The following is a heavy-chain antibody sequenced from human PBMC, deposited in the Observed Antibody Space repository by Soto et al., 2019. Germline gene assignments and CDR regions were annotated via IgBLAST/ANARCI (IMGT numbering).Heavy chain of an antibody. V-gene: IGHV3-33*01. D-gene: IGHD2-2*01. Sequence: GGSLRLSCAASGFTFISYGMHWVRQAPGKGLEWVAVIWYDGSNKYYADSVKGRFTISRDNSKNTLYLQMNSLRAEDTAVYYCARGVGVSSSPQDIVVVRGYYYYYGMDVWGQGTTVTVSS. CDR2: IWYDGSNK. CDR3: ARGVGVSSSPQDIVVVRGYYYYYGMDV. J-gene: IGHJ6*02. CDR1: GFTFISYG.